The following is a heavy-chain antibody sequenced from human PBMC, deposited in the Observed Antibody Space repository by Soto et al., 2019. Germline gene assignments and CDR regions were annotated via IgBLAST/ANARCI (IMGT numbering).Heavy chain of an antibody. D-gene: IGHD3-22*01. V-gene: IGHV1-24*01. Sequence: ASVKVSCKVSGYTLTELSMHWVRQAPGKGLEWMGGFDPEDGETIYAQKFQGRVTMTEDTSTDTAYMELSSLRSEDTAVYYCATDLFPDYYDSSGPRDYWGQGTLVPVSS. CDR2: FDPEDGET. CDR3: ATDLFPDYYDSSGPRDY. CDR1: GYTLTELS. J-gene: IGHJ4*02.